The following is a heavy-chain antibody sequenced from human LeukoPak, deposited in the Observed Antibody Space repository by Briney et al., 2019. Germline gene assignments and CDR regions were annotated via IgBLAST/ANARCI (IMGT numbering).Heavy chain of an antibody. Sequence: ASVKVSCKTSGYTFTAHYMHWVRQAPGQGLEWMGWIYPNSGGTNYAQKFQGRVTMTRDTSISTAYMDLSRLRSDDTAVYYCARVSGESLSGSFQLDYWGQGTLVTVSS. D-gene: IGHD3-10*01. CDR1: GYTFTAHY. V-gene: IGHV1-2*02. CDR2: IYPNSGGT. J-gene: IGHJ4*02. CDR3: ARVSGESLSGSFQLDY.